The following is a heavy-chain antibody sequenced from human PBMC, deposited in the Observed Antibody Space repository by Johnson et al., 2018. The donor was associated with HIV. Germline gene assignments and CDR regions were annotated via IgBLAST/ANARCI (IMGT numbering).Heavy chain of an antibody. CDR3: ARDAPRYSFEI. J-gene: IGHJ3*02. CDR1: GISFSYAW. CDR2: IKQDGSEK. Sequence: VQLVESGGGLVKPGGSLRLSCAASGISFSYAWMSWVRRAPGNGLEWVANIKQDGSEKYYVDSVKGRFTISRDNAKNSLYLQMNSLRAEDTAVYYCARDAPRYSFEIVGQGTMVTVSS. V-gene: IGHV3-7*01. D-gene: IGHD1-14*01.